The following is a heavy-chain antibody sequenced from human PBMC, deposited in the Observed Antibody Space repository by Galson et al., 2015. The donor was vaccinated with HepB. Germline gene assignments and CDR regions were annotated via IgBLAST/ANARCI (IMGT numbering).Heavy chain of an antibody. CDR2: IHYSGST. CDR3: ASSSPSFNCFDP. J-gene: IGHJ5*02. V-gene: IGHV4-59*01. CDR1: GGSICSYS. Sequence: LTSIACGGSICSYSRNWIRQPPWTGLEWFGYIHYSGSTNYNPSHKSLITISVDTSKNQFSLKLSSVTAADTAEYYCASSSPSFNCFDPWGQGTLVTVSS.